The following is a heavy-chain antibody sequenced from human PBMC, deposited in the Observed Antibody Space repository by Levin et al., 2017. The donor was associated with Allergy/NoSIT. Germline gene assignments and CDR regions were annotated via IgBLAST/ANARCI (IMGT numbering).Heavy chain of an antibody. CDR1: GFTFSAYA. V-gene: IGHV3-23*01. D-gene: IGHD1-7*01. J-gene: IGHJ4*02. CDR2: IGGSGGLT. CDR3: AIRGGSGITRRLDW. Sequence: GGSLRLSCAASGFTFSAYAMNWVRQAPGKGLEWVSGIGGSGGLTPYEDSVKGRFAISRDNSRNTLYLEMNSLRVEDTAVYYCAIRGGSGITRRLDWWGRGTLVTVSS.